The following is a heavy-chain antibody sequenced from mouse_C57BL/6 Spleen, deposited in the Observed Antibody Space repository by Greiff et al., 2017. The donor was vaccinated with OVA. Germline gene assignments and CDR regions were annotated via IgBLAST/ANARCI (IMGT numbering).Heavy chain of an antibody. J-gene: IGHJ2*01. CDR3: AKERAVVATADY. CDR2: IDPEDGET. D-gene: IGHD1-1*01. Sequence: EVQLQQSGAELVKPGASVKLSCTASGFNITDYYMHWVKQRTEQGLEWIGRIDPEDGETNYAPKFPGKAPITADPDSNTAYLQLSSLTSEDPAVNYCAKERAVVATADYWGQGTTLTVSS. V-gene: IGHV14-2*01. CDR1: GFNITDYY.